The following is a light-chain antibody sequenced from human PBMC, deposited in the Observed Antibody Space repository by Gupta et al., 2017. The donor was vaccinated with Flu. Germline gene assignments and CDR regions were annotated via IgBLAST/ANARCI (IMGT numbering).Light chain of an antibody. CDR2: KDS. V-gene: IGLV3-27*01. J-gene: IGLJ3*02. CDR1: VLKKKY. Sequence: SYELTQPSSVSGSPGQTARITCSGDVLKKKYARWFQQKPGQAPVVVIYKDSKRPSGIPERFSGSSSGTTVTLTISGAQVEDEADYYCYRAADKTLVFGGGTKLIVL. CDR3: YRAADKTLV.